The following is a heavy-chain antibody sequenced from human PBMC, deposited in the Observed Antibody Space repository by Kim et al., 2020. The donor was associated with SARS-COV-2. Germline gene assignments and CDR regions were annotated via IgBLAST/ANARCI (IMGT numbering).Heavy chain of an antibody. D-gene: IGHD3-16*02. J-gene: IGHJ6*02. CDR1: GFSFSTNA. CDR2: ISGNGDST. V-gene: IGHV3-23*01. CDR3: AKDVWGYSGMDV. Sequence: GGSLRLSCVASGFSFSTNAMGWVRQAPGKGLEWVSSISGNGDSTFYADSVRGRFTISRDISKSTLYLQMNSLRAEDTALYYCAKDVWGYSGMDVWGQGTT.